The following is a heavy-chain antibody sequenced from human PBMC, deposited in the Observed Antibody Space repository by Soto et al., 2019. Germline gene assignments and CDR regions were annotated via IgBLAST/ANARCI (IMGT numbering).Heavy chain of an antibody. CDR2: TNHSGST. CDR1: GGSFSGYY. D-gene: IGHD2-15*01. J-gene: IGHJ4*02. V-gene: IGHV4-34*01. CDR3: ARAAPRYCSGGSCYSGSDY. Sequence: QVQLQQWGAGLLKPSETLSLTCAVYGGSFSGYYWSWIRQPPGKGLGWIGETNHSGSTNYNPSFKSRVTISVDTSKNQFSLKLSSVTAADTAVYYCARAAPRYCSGGSCYSGSDYWGQGTLVTVSS.